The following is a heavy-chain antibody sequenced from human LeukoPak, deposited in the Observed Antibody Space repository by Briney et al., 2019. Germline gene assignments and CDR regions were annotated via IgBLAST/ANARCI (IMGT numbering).Heavy chain of an antibody. D-gene: IGHD4-17*01. Sequence: GGSLRLSCAASGFTFISYSMNWVRQAPGKGLGWLSYISSSSSDVHYADSVKGRFTISRDNAKSSLYLQMNRLRADDTAVYYCARAGGSTVSHSDYWGQGTLVTVSS. V-gene: IGHV3-48*01. CDR2: ISSSSSDV. CDR1: GFTFISYS. CDR3: ARAGGSTVSHSDY. J-gene: IGHJ4*02.